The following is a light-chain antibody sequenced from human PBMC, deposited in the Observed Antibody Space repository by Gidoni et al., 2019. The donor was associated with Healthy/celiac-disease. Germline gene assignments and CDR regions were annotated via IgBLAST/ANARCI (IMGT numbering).Light chain of an antibody. Sequence: AIRLTPSTSSLSASTGDRVTITCRASQGISSYLAWYQQTPGKAPKRLIYAASTLQSGVPSRFSGSGSGTDFTLTISCLQSEDFATYYCQQYYSYPKTFGQGTKVEIK. CDR3: QQYYSYPKT. CDR2: AAS. V-gene: IGKV1-8*01. J-gene: IGKJ1*01. CDR1: QGISSY.